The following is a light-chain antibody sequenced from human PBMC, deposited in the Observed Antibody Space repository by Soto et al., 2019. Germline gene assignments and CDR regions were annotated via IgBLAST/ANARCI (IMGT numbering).Light chain of an antibody. Sequence: TQSPATLSVSPGETATLARRASQSVGSNLACYQQKHAQATSLLIYGVSTRATGIPARFSGSGAGTEFTLPISSMQSEDFALYYCQQYNNWHPWTFGQGTKVDIK. CDR3: QQYNNWHPWT. CDR1: QSVGSN. CDR2: GVS. J-gene: IGKJ1*01. V-gene: IGKV3-15*01.